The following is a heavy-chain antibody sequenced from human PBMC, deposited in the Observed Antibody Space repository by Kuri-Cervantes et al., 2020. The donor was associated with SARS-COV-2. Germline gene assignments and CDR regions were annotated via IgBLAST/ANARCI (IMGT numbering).Heavy chain of an antibody. D-gene: IGHD1-26*01. CDR1: GGSISSGGYY. CDR2: IYYSGST. V-gene: IGHV4-61*08. Sequence: ESLKISCTVSGGSISSGGYYWSWIRQPPGKGLEWIGYIYYSGSTNYNPSLKSRVTISVDTSKNQFSLKLSSVTAADTAVYYCARDLVGATGRWFDPWGQGTLVTVSS. J-gene: IGHJ5*02. CDR3: ARDLVGATGRWFDP.